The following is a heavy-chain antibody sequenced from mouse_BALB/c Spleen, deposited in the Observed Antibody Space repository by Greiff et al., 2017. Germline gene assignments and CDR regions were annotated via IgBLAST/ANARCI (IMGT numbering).Heavy chain of an antibody. CDR3: TNYYGSSYRYFDV. D-gene: IGHD1-1*01. CDR2: IYTGNSDT. CDR1: GYTFTSYW. Sequence: DVQLQESGTVLARPGASVKMSCKASGYTFTSYWMHWVKQRPGQGLEWIGAIYTGNSDTSYNQKFKGKAKLTAVTSTSTAYMELSSLTTEDSAVYYCTNYYGSSYRYFDVWGAGTTVTVSS. J-gene: IGHJ1*01. V-gene: IGHV1-5*01.